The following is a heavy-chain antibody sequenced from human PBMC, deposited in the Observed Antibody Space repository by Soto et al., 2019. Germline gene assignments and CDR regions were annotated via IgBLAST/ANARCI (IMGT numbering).Heavy chain of an antibody. D-gene: IGHD3-9*01. CDR3: ASVLRYSSTVPDS. CDR2: ISSSSSYT. CDR1: GFTFSDYY. J-gene: IGHJ6*02. V-gene: IGHV3-11*03. Sequence: GRSLRLSCAASGFTFSDYYMSWIRQAPGKGLEWVSYISSSSSYTNYADSVKGRFTISRDNAKNSLYLQMNSLRAEDTAVYYCASVLRYSSTVPDSWGQGNTVTVS.